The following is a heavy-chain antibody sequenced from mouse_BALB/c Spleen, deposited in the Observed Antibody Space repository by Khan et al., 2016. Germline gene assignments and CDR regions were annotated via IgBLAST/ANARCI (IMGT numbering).Heavy chain of an antibody. Sequence: VQLKESGPELVKPGASVKLSCKASGYTFTSFVMHWVKQKPGQGLEWIGYINPYNDGTTYNEKFKGKATLTSDKSSSTAYMELSSLTSEASAVYYCARGDCGYDPAYGRQGTLVTVPA. V-gene: IGHV1S136*01. CDR2: INPYNDGT. J-gene: IGHJ3*01. CDR1: GYTFTSFV. CDR3: ARGDCGYDPAY. D-gene: IGHD2-2*01.